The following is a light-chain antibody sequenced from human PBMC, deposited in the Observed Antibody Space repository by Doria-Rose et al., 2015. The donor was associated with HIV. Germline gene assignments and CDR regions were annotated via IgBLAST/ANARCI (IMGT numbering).Light chain of an antibody. CDR1: QSFSSTY. Sequence: EIVMTQSPGTLSLSPGGRATLSCTASQSFSSTYLTWYQQKHGQAPSLLIYDGSTRATGIPDRFSASGSGTDFTLTINRLEPEDFALYYCHQYGTSWTFGQGTKVEI. J-gene: IGKJ1*01. V-gene: IGKV3-20*01. CDR3: HQYGTSWT. CDR2: DGS.